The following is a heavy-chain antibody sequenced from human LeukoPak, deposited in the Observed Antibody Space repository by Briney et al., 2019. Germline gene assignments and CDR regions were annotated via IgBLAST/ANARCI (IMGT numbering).Heavy chain of an antibody. D-gene: IGHD2-8*01. CDR2: ISYDGSKK. V-gene: IGHV3-30*04. CDR1: GFTFSSYA. CDR3: STDPRLLIY. Sequence: GRSLRLSCAASGFTFSSYAMHWVRQAPGKGLEWVAVISYDGSKKYYADSVKGRFTISRDNSKNTLYLQMNSLRAEDTAVYYCSTDPRLLIYWGHGTLVTVSS. J-gene: IGHJ4*01.